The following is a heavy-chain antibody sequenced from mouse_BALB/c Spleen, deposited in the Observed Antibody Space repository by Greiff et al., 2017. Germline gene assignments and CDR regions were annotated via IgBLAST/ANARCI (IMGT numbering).Heavy chain of an antibody. D-gene: IGHD2-2*01. Sequence: VQLQQSGPELVKPGASVRISCKASGYTFTSYYIHWVKQRPGQGLEWIGWIYPGNVNTKYNEKFKGKATLTADKSSSTAYMQLSSLTSEDSAVYFCARTYGYDGGDWFAYWGQGTLVTVSA. CDR1: GYTFTSYY. J-gene: IGHJ3*01. CDR3: ARTYGYDGGDWFAY. CDR2: IYPGNVNT. V-gene: IGHV1S56*01.